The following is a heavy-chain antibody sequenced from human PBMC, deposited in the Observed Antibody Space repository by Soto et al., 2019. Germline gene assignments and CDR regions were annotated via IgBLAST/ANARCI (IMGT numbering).Heavy chain of an antibody. CDR2: IWYDGSNR. V-gene: IGHV3-33*01. CDR3: ARDGVEYSGYNIDQ. Sequence: QVQLVESGGGVVQAGRSLRLSCAASGFSFRRHAMHWVRQAPGKGLEWVAVIWYDGSNRNYPDSVRGRFTISRDDSKNTLYLQMKNLRPEDTAVYYCARDGVEYSGYNIDQWGQGTLVTV. J-gene: IGHJ4*02. D-gene: IGHD5-12*01. CDR1: GFSFRRHA.